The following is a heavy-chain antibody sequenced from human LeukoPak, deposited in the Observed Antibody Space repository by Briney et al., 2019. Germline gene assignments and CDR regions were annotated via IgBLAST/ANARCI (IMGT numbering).Heavy chain of an antibody. V-gene: IGHV3-30*18. CDR3: AKDRGRRLGYWYYYGMDV. J-gene: IGHJ6*02. CDR1: GFTFSSYG. Sequence: GGSPRLSCAASGFTFSSYGMHWVRQAPGKGLEWVAVISYDGSNKYYADSVKGRFTISRDNSKNTLYLQMNSLRAEDTAVYYCAKDRGRRLGYWYYYGMDVWGQGTTVTVSS. CDR2: ISYDGSNK. D-gene: IGHD2-15*01.